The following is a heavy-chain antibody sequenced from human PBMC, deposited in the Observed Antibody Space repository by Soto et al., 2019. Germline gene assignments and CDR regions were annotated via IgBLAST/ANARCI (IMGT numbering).Heavy chain of an antibody. Sequence: GSLRLSCAASGFTLDDFTMNWVRQAPGKGLEWVSSFTSKDYIYYADSVKGRFTISRDSAKKSLYLQMNSLRVEDTAVYWCARDSDSSGWYFYYGMDVWGQGTTVTVSS. CDR3: ARDSDSSGWYFYYGMDV. CDR2: FTSKDYI. D-gene: IGHD6-19*01. J-gene: IGHJ6*02. CDR1: GFTLDDFT. V-gene: IGHV3-21*01.